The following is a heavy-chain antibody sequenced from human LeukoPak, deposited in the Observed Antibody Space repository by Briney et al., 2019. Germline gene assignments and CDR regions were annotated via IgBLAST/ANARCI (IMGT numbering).Heavy chain of an antibody. V-gene: IGHV4-4*07. CDR2: IYTSGST. D-gene: IGHD5-18*01. CDR3: ASGLRRIQLWLLDY. J-gene: IGHJ4*02. Sequence: SETVSLTCTVSGGSISSYYWSWIRQPAGKGLEWIGRIYTSGSTNYNPSLKSRVTMSVDTSKNQFSLKLSSVTAADTAVYYCASGLRRIQLWLLDYWGQGTLVTVSS. CDR1: GGSISSYY.